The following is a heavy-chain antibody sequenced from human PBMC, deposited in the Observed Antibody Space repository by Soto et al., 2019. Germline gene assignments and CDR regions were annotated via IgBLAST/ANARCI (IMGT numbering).Heavy chain of an antibody. Sequence: EVQLVESGGGLIQPGGSLRLSCAVSGFTVSNNYMSWVRQAPGKGLEGVSVIYSGGYTAYGDSVKGRFTISRDNSKNTQNLQRKTREADDTAVFFGGAHPGGGGYWGQGTLVTVSS. D-gene: IGHD3-10*01. CDR2: IYSGGYT. J-gene: IGHJ4*02. CDR3: GAHPGGGGY. CDR1: GFTVSNNY. V-gene: IGHV3-53*01.